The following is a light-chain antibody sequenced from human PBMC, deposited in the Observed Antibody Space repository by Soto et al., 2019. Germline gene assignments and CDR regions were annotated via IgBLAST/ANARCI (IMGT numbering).Light chain of an antibody. Sequence: DIQMTQSPSSLSASVGDRVTITCRASQGINNYVAWYQHKPGKAPKLLIYAASTLQSGVPSRFSGSGSGTDFTLTISSLHVEDVATYSCQKYNSVPLFGAGTRVDIK. CDR1: QGINNY. V-gene: IGKV1-27*01. CDR3: QKYNSVPL. CDR2: AAS. J-gene: IGKJ3*01.